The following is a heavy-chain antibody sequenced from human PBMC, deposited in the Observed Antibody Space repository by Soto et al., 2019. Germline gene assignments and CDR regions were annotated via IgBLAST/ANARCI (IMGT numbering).Heavy chain of an antibody. Sequence: EVQLLESGGGLVQPGGSLRLSCAASGFTFSSYAMNWVRQAPGKGLEWVSTISGSGGSTSYADSVKGRFTIFRDNSKNTLYLQMNSVRAEDTAVYYCATPRGSGGRHFRFDYWGQGTLVTVSS. J-gene: IGHJ4*02. CDR1: GFTFSSYA. CDR3: ATPRGSGGRHFRFDY. V-gene: IGHV3-23*01. D-gene: IGHD2-15*01. CDR2: ISGSGGST.